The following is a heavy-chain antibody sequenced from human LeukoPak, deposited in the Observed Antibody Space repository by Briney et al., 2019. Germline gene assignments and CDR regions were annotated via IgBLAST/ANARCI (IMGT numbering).Heavy chain of an antibody. Sequence: GGSLRLSCAASGFTFSSYGMHWVRQAPGKGLEWVAVIWSNGNNRYYADSVKGRFTFSRDNSKNTLSLQMNSLRAEDTAVYYCAEERGPFDGFDIWGQGTMVTVSS. CDR3: AEERGPFDGFDI. V-gene: IGHV3-33*06. J-gene: IGHJ3*02. CDR1: GFTFSSYG. CDR2: IWSNGNNR.